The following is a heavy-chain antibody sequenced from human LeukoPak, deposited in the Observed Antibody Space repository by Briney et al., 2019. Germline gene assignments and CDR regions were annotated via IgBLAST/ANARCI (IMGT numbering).Heavy chain of an antibody. D-gene: IGHD2-2*02. CDR1: GGSISSYY. CDR2: IYTSGST. CDR3: ARQGHCSSTSCYIAPNWFDP. V-gene: IGHV4-4*07. J-gene: IGHJ5*02. Sequence: SETLSLTCTVSGGSISSYYWSWIRQPAGKGLEWIGRIYTSGSTNYNPSLKSRVTMSVHTTKNQFSLKLSSVTAADTAVYYCARQGHCSSTSCYIAPNWFDPWGQGTLVTVSS.